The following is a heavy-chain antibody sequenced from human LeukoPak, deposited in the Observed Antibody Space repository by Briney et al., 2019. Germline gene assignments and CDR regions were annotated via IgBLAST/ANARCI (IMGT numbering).Heavy chain of an antibody. J-gene: IGHJ4*02. CDR1: GFTFSSYS. V-gene: IGHV3-48*04. CDR3: ARDLLSVDYNYDY. D-gene: IGHD4-11*01. Sequence: GGSLRLSCAASGFTFSSYSMNWVRQAPGKGLEWVSYISSSSSTIYYADSVKGRFTISRDNAKNSLYLQMNGLRAEDTAVYYCARDLLSVDYNYDYWGQETLVTVSS. CDR2: ISSSSSTI.